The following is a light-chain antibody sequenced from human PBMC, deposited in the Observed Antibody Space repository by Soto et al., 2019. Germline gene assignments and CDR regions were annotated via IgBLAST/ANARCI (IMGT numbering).Light chain of an antibody. CDR2: AAS. V-gene: IGKV1-39*01. CDR3: QQSYSTPWT. J-gene: IGKJ1*01. Sequence: DIPLTQSPSSLSASVGDRVTITCRATHSISRNLNWYQQKPGKAPKLLIYAASSLQSGVPARFSGSGSGTDFTLTISSLQPEDFATYSCQQSYSTPWTFGQGTKVEI. CDR1: HSISRN.